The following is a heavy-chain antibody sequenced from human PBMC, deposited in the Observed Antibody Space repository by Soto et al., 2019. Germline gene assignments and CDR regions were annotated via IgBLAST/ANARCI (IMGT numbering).Heavy chain of an antibody. D-gene: IGHD3-9*01. CDR1: GDSVSSNSAA. CDR3: ARGNWLLDY. V-gene: IGHV6-1*01. CDR2: TYYRSQWYN. J-gene: IGHJ4*02. Sequence: SQTLSLTCVISGDSVSSNSAALNWIRQSPSRGLEWLGRTYYRSQWYNEYAVSVKSRITINPDTSENQFSLQLNAVTPEDTAVYYCARGNWLLDYWGQGTLVPGSA.